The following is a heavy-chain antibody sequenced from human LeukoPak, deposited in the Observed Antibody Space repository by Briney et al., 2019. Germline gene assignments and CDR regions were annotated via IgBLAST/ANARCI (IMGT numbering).Heavy chain of an antibody. CDR3: ARGLITIFGVVIIGAFDI. CDR2: IIPIFGTA. D-gene: IGHD3-3*01. J-gene: IGHJ3*02. Sequence: SVKVSCKASGGTFSSYAISWVRQAPGQGLEWMGGIIPIFGTANYAQEFQGRVTITADESTSTAYMELSSLRSEDTAVYYCARGLITIFGVVIIGAFDIWGQGTMVTVSS. V-gene: IGHV1-69*13. CDR1: GGTFSSYA.